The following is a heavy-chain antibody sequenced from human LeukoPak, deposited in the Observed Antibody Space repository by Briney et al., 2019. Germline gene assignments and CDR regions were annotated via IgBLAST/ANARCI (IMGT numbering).Heavy chain of an antibody. J-gene: IGHJ2*01. CDR2: INPSGGRT. CDR3: ARDRGTVVTHWYFDL. CDR1: GYTFTSYY. Sequence: APVNVSCKASGYTFTSYYMHWVRQAPGQGLEWMGIINPSGGRTSYAQKFQGRVTMTRDTSTSTVYMELSSLRSEDTAVYYCARDRGTVVTHWYFDLWGRGTLVTVSS. V-gene: IGHV1-46*01. D-gene: IGHD4-23*01.